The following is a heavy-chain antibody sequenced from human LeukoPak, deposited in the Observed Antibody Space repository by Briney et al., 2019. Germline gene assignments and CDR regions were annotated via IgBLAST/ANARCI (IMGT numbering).Heavy chain of an antibody. CDR1: GGSFSGFY. CDR3: ASDAEGYYYMDV. Sequence: PSETLSLTCAVYGGSFSGFYWSWIRQSPGKGLEWIGSIYYSGSTYYNPSLKSRVTISLDTSKNQFSLKLSSVTAADTAVYYCASDAEGYYYMDVWGKGTTVTVSS. V-gene: IGHV4-34*01. J-gene: IGHJ6*03. CDR2: IYYSGST.